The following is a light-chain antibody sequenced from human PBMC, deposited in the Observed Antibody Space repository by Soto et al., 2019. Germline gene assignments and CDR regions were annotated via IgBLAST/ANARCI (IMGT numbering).Light chain of an antibody. CDR2: INSDGSH. CDR1: PGHSTYA. J-gene: IGLJ2*01. CDR3: QAWDAGVV. Sequence: QSVLSQSPSASASLGASVKLTCTLTPGHSTYAIAWYQQRPGQGPTFLMKINSDGSHTKGAGIPDRFSDSSSGAERYLTISNLQSEDEADYYCQAWDAGVVFGGGTKVTVL. V-gene: IGLV4-69*01.